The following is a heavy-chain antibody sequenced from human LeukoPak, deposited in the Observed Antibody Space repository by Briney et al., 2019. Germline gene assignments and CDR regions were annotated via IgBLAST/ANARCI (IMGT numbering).Heavy chain of an antibody. CDR3: AKDGGGGYVTDWYFDL. CDR2: VSYIGST. V-gene: IGHV4-39*07. D-gene: IGHD5-12*01. J-gene: IGHJ2*01. CDR1: GGSISSSSYF. Sequence: SETLSLTCTVSGGSISSSSYFWDWIRQSPGKGLEWIGTVSYIGSTYYNPSLKSRVTISVDTSKNQFSLKLSSVTAADTAVYYCAKDGGGGYVTDWYFDLWGRGTLVAVSS.